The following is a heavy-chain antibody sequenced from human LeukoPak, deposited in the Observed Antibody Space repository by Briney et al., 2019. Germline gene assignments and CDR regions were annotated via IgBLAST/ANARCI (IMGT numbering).Heavy chain of an antibody. J-gene: IGHJ6*03. CDR2: ISTSGTYI. CDR3: ARDHPPPWRAVGATTPCYYYYMDV. V-gene: IGHV3-21*01. Sequence: GGSLRLSCAASGFTFTSYSMNWVRQAPGKGLEWVSSISTSGTYIYYADSVKGRFTISRDNAKNSLYLQMNSLRAEDTAVYYCARDHPPPWRAVGATTPCYYYYMDVWGKGTTVTVA. CDR1: GFTFTSYS. D-gene: IGHD1-26*01.